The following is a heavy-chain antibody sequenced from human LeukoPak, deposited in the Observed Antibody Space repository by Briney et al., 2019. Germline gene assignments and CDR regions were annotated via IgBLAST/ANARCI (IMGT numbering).Heavy chain of an antibody. CDR3: ARDDWAALGIAVAGHGSLVDY. D-gene: IGHD6-19*01. J-gene: IGHJ4*02. V-gene: IGHV1-69*04. CDR1: GGTFTSYA. CDR2: IIPILGIA. Sequence: ASVKVSFTASGGTFTSYAISWVRQAPGQGLEWMGRIIPILGIANYAQKFQGRVTITADKSTSTAYMELSSLRSEDTAVYYCARDDWAALGIAVAGHGSLVDYWGQGTLVTVSS.